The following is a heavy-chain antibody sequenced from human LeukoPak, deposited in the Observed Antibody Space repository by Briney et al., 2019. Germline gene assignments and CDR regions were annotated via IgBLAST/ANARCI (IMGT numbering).Heavy chain of an antibody. CDR2: TYYRSKWYN. J-gene: IGHJ6*02. Sequence: SQTLSLTCAISGDSVSSNSAAWNWIRQSPSRGLEWLGRTYYRSKWYNDYAVSVKSRITINPDTSKNQFSLQLNSVTPEDTAVYYCARRALIAAADYYYYYGMDVWGQGTTVTVSS. CDR1: GDSVSSNSAA. D-gene: IGHD6-13*01. CDR3: ARRALIAAADYYYYYGMDV. V-gene: IGHV6-1*01.